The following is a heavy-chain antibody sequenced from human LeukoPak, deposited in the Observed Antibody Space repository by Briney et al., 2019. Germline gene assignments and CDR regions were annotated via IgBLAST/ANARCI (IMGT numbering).Heavy chain of an antibody. J-gene: IGHJ4*02. D-gene: IGHD3-22*01. CDR2: ISYDGSNK. CDR1: GFTFSTYA. V-gene: IGHV3-30*04. CDR3: AKADDYDLPMDY. Sequence: PGRSLRLSCAASGFTFSTYAMHWVRQAPGKGLEWVAVISYDGSNKYYADSVKGRFTISRDNSKNTLYLQMNSLRAEDTAVYYCAKADDYDLPMDYWGQGTLVTVSS.